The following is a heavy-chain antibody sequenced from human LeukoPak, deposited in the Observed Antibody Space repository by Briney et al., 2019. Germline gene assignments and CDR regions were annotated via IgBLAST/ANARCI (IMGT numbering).Heavy chain of an antibody. CDR2: ISYDGNNQ. D-gene: IGHD3-16*01. Sequence: GGSLRLSCAASGFTFRSYAMHWVRQAPGTGLEWVSFISYDGNNQYYADSVKGRFTISRDNSKNTLYLQMNSLRTEDTAVYYCANDAGDQGYFDYWGQGTLVTVSS. J-gene: IGHJ4*02. CDR1: GFTFRSYA. V-gene: IGHV3-30*04. CDR3: ANDAGDQGYFDY.